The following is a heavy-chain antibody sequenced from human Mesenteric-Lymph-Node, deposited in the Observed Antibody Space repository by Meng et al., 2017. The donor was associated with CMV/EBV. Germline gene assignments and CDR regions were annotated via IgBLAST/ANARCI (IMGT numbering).Heavy chain of an antibody. V-gene: IGHV3-7*01. CDR1: GFTITTQW. Sequence: GESLKISCVASGFTITTQWMNWVRQAPGKGLEWVANTNQNVQYYADSAKGRFTVSRDDAKNSLFLQMGSLRAEDTAVYYCVKEEHCGGKCLGSFAVWGQGTMVTVSS. CDR3: VKEEHCGGKCLGSFAV. D-gene: IGHD4-23*01. J-gene: IGHJ3*01. CDR2: TNQNVQ.